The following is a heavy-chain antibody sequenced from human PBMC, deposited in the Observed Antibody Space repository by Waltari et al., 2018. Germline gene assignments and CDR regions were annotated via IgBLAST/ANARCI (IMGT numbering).Heavy chain of an antibody. D-gene: IGHD3-10*01. Sequence: QLQLQESGPGLVKPSETLSLTCTVSGGSIRSSSNYWGGIRQPPGKGLEWIGSLFYSGSTDYNPSLTSRVTISADTSKNQFSLRLSFVTAADTAVYYCAKSGTDYGSGSYYKDWGHGTLVTVSS. CDR1: GGSIRSSSNY. J-gene: IGHJ4*01. V-gene: IGHV4-39*01. CDR2: LFYSGST. CDR3: AKSGTDYGSGSYYKD.